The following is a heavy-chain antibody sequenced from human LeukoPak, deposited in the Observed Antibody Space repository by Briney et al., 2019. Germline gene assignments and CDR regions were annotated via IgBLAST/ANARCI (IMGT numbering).Heavy chain of an antibody. J-gene: IGHJ6*02. D-gene: IGHD2-15*01. Sequence: ASVKVSCKASGYTFTSYGISWVRQAPGQRLEWMGWINAGNGNTKYSQKFQGRVTITRDTSASTAYMELSSLRSEDTAVYYCARDPVVAAVYYYYGMDVWGQGTTVTVSS. CDR3: ARDPVVAAVYYYYGMDV. CDR2: INAGNGNT. CDR1: GYTFTSYG. V-gene: IGHV1-3*01.